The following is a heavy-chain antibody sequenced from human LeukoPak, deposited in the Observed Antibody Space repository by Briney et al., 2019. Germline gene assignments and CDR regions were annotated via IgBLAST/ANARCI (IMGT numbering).Heavy chain of an antibody. D-gene: IGHD3-3*01. J-gene: IGHJ4*02. CDR3: AGEYYDFWSGYYVDY. V-gene: IGHV4-34*01. CDR2: INHSGST. CDR1: GGSFSGYY. Sequence: SETLSLTCAVYGGSFSGYYWSWLRQPPGKGLEWIGEINHSGSTNYNPSLKSRVTISVDTSKNQFSLKLSSVTAADTAVYYCAGEYYDFWSGYYVDYWGQGTLVTVSS.